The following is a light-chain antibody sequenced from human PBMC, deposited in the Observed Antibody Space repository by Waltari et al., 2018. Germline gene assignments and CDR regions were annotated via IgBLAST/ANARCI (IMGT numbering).Light chain of an antibody. CDR1: NIAGKS. CDR2: YDS. CDR3: QVWETTSGHPTAV. Sequence: SYVMSQPPSVSVAPGETARLTCEGDNIAGKSVHWYPQQPGQAPVVVIYYDSDRPSGIPERFSGSNSGDTATLTITRVEAGDEADYSCQVWETTSGHPTAVFGGGTKLTVL. V-gene: IGLV3-21*01. J-gene: IGLJ2*01.